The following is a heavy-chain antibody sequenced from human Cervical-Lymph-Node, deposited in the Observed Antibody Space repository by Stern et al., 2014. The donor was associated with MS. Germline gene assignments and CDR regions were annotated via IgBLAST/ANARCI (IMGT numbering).Heavy chain of an antibody. CDR1: GYSFTSYW. CDR2: LHPIDSDT. CDR3: ARQTSVTSRFDAFDI. Sequence: EVQLVESGAEVKKPGESLKISCKGSGYSFTSYWIGWVRQKPGEGLEWMGILHPIDSDTRSSPSFQGQVTISGDKSVSTAYLQWTSLKASDAAMYYCARQTSVTSRFDAFDIWGQGTMVTVSS. D-gene: IGHD4-17*01. V-gene: IGHV5-51*01. J-gene: IGHJ3*02.